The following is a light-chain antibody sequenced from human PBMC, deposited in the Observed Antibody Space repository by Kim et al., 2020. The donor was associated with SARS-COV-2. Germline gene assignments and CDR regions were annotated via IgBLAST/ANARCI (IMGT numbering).Light chain of an antibody. Sequence: SYELTQPPSVSVAPGKTARITCGGNNIGSTSVQWYQQKPGQAPVLVIYFDSDRPSGIPERFSGSNSGNTATLTISRVEAGDEADYYCQVWDSSNDHEVFGGGTQLTVL. CDR2: FDS. CDR3: QVWDSSNDHEV. V-gene: IGLV3-21*04. J-gene: IGLJ3*02. CDR1: NIGSTS.